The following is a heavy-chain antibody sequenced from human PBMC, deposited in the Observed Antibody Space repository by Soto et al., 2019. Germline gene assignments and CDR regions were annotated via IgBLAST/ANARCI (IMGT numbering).Heavy chain of an antibody. V-gene: IGHV4-39*01. J-gene: IGHJ4*02. CDR1: GDSISGSPYF. D-gene: IGHD6-13*01. CDR2: IFYDGYT. Sequence: QVQLQESGPGLVMPSETLSLTCTVSGDSISGSPYFWGWIRQPPGKRLEWIGSIFYDGYTLYTPSLKSRFPISVDTSKNQFSLTLTSVAAADTAIYFCARLPAAVPHYWGQGILVTVSS. CDR3: ARLPAAVPHY.